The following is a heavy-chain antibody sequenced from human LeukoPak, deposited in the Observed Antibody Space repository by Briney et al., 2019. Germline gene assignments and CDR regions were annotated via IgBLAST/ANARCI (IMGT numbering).Heavy chain of an antibody. CDR3: ARDRTIFGVAPSDY. D-gene: IGHD3-3*01. V-gene: IGHV3-30*02. CDR2: IRYDGSNK. Sequence: GGSLRLSCAASGFTFSSYGMHWVRQAPGKGLEWVAFIRYDGSNKYYADSVKGRFTISRDNSKNTLYLQMNSLRAEDTAVYYCARDRTIFGVAPSDYWGQGTLVTVSS. CDR1: GFTFSSYG. J-gene: IGHJ4*02.